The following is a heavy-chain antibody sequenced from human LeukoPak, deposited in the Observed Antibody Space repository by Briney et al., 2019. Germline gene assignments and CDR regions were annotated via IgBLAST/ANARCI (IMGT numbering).Heavy chain of an antibody. D-gene: IGHD6-6*01. V-gene: IGHV3-7*05. J-gene: IGHJ4*02. CDR1: GFTFSNYW. CDR3: SSQYASSSNY. Sequence: GGSLRLSCAASGFTFSNYWMSWVRQAPGKGLEWVANIKEDGSEKYYVDSVKGRLTISRDNAKNSLYLQMNSLRAEDTAVYYCSSQYASSSNYWGQGTLVTVSP. CDR2: IKEDGSEK.